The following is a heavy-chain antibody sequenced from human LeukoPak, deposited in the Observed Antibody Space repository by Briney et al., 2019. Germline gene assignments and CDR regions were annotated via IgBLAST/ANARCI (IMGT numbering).Heavy chain of an antibody. J-gene: IGHJ2*01. CDR2: ISAYNGNT. CDR3: ARGVLYQEVADYYDSSGYLYWYFDL. D-gene: IGHD3-22*01. Sequence: ASVKVSCKASGYTFTSYGISWVRQAPGQGLEWMGWISAYNGNTNYAQKLQGRVTMTTDTSTSTAYMELRSLRSDDTAVYYCARGVLYQEVADYYDSSGYLYWYFDLWGRGTLVTVSS. CDR1: GYTFTSYG. V-gene: IGHV1-18*01.